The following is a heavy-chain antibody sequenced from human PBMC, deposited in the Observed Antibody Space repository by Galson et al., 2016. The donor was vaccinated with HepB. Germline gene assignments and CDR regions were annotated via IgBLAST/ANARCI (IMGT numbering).Heavy chain of an antibody. J-gene: IGHJ6*02. CDR1: GYAFTDYA. Sequence: QSGAAVKKPGASVKVSCKASGYAFTDYAMHWVRQAPGQRLEWMGWINAGNGNTKYSQKFQGRDTITRDTSASTAYMEVSSLRSEDTAVYYCARDLIPLRSGWSYYYYGMDVWGQGTTVSVSS. CDR2: INAGNGNT. V-gene: IGHV1-3*01. CDR3: ARDLIPLRSGWSYYYYGMDV. D-gene: IGHD6-19*01.